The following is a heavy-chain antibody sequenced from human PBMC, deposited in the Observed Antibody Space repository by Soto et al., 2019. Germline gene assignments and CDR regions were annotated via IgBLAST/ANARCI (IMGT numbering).Heavy chain of an antibody. J-gene: IGHJ6*02. Sequence: NPSETLSLTCTVSGGSISSYYWSWIRQPPGKGLEWIGYIYYSGSTNYNPSLKSRVTISVDTSKNQFSLKLSSVTAADTAVYYCARGVRGARDYYYYYGMDVWGQGTTVTVSS. D-gene: IGHD5-12*01. CDR2: IYYSGST. CDR3: ARGVRGARDYYYYYGMDV. V-gene: IGHV4-59*01. CDR1: GGSISSYY.